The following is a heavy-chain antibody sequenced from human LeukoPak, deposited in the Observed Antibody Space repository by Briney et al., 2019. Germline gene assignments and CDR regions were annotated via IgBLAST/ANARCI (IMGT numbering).Heavy chain of an antibody. CDR1: GFTFSLHR. V-gene: IGHV3-74*01. Sequence: PGGSLGLSCAASGFTFSLHRIHWVRQVPGKGLEWISWIETDGTRTGYVASVRGRFTVSRDNAKSTVYLEMNSLRAEDTAVYYCARDSGNYLDAFDIWGQGTMVTVSS. D-gene: IGHD1-7*01. CDR3: ARDSGNYLDAFDI. J-gene: IGHJ3*02. CDR2: IETDGTRT.